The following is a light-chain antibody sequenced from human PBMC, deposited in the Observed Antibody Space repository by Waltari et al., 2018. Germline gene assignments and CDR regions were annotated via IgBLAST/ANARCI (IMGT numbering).Light chain of an antibody. CDR3: SSYTYINPPFL. J-gene: IGLJ1*01. CDR2: DVG. V-gene: IGLV2-14*03. CDR1: SHDVGGFIF. Sequence: QSALAQLVSLSDSRGHSITLPCTSSSHDVGGFIFVSWYQQHPGKAPKLIIYDVGHRPSGVSNRFSGSKSGNTASLTISGLQPEDEADYYCSSYTYINPPFLFGTGTKVTLL.